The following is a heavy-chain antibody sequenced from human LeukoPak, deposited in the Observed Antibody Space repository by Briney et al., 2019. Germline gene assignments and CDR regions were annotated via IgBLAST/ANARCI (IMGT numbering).Heavy chain of an antibody. CDR2: INTNTGNP. J-gene: IGHJ3*02. Sequence: ASVKVSCKASGYTLTSYAMNWVRQAPGQGLEWMGWINTNTGNPTYAQGFTGRFVFSLDTSVSTSYLQISSLKAEDTAVFYCARPSGSWPGDAFDIWGQGTMVTVSS. D-gene: IGHD6-13*01. V-gene: IGHV7-4-1*02. CDR1: GYTLTSYA. CDR3: ARPSGSWPGDAFDI.